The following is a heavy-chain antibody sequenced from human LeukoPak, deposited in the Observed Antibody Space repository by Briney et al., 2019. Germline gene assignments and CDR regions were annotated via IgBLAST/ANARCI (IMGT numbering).Heavy chain of an antibody. Sequence: GETLRLSCVASGFTFSAYYMNWVRQPPGKGLEWVSNIGRSGNYIYHADSVKGRFTISRDNAKNSLYLQMNSLRAEDTAVYYCARDCSSTKCPALGYWGQGTLVTVSS. J-gene: IGHJ4*02. V-gene: IGHV3-21*01. CDR1: GFTFSAYY. CDR2: IGRSGNYI. D-gene: IGHD2-2*01. CDR3: ARDCSSTKCPALGY.